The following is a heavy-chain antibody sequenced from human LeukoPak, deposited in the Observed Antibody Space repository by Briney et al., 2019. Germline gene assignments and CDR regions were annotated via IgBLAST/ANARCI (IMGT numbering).Heavy chain of an antibody. CDR2: ISSSSSYI. CDR3: ASETVTMNSNWFDP. D-gene: IGHD4-17*01. V-gene: IGHV3-21*01. CDR1: GFTFSSYS. Sequence: PGGSLRLSCAASGFTFSSYSMNWVRQAPGKGLGWVSSISSSSSYIYYADSVKGRFTISRDNAKNSLYLQMKRLRAEDTAVYYCASETVTMNSNWFDPWGQGTLVTVSS. J-gene: IGHJ5*02.